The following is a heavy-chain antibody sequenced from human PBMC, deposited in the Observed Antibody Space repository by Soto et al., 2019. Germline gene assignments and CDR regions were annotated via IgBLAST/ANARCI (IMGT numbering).Heavy chain of an antibody. J-gene: IGHJ4*02. V-gene: IGHV1-24*01. Sequence: QVQLVQSGAEVKKPGASVKVSCKVSGYTLSELSMHWMRQAPGKGLEWMGGFDPEDGETLYAQKFQGRVSMSDDTSTDTAYRALSSLISEDTAVYYCTTGQRPLRFLELLSRYYFDFWGQGTLVTVSS. CDR1: GYTLSELS. CDR3: TTGQRPLRFLELLSRYYFDF. D-gene: IGHD3-3*01. CDR2: FDPEDGET.